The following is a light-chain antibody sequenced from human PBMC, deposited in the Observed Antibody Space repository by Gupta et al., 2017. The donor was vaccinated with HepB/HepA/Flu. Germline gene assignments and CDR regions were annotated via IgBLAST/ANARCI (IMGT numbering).Light chain of an antibody. Sequence: DIQMTQSPSTLSASVGDRVTITCRASQIISIWLAWYQQKPGKAPKLLIYKASTGKTGVTSRFSGSGYTKEFTPTSSRRQYDDFDYYYDQQDNSYLSFGHGTKVDIK. V-gene: IGKV1-5*03. CDR3: QQDNSYLS. CDR2: KAS. J-gene: IGKJ3*01. CDR1: QIISIW.